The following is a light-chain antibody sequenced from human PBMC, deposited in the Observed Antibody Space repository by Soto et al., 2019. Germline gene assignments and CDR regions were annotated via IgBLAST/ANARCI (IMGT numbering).Light chain of an antibody. CDR1: SSDVGGDNY. J-gene: IGLJ2*01. CDR3: SSYAGSNNLGV. Sequence: QSVLTQPPSASGSPGQSVTISCTGTSSDVGGDNYVSWYQQHPGKAPKLMIYEVSKRPSGVPDRFSGSKSGNTASLTVSGLQAEDEADYCCSSYAGSNNLGVFGGGTKLTVL. V-gene: IGLV2-8*01. CDR2: EVS.